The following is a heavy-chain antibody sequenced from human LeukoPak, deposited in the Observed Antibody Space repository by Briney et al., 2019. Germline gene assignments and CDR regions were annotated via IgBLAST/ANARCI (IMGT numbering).Heavy chain of an antibody. CDR1: GDSISSSNYY. J-gene: IGHJ4*02. CDR2: IYYSGST. D-gene: IGHD3-10*01. CDR3: ASSYGSGSYQTDY. V-gene: IGHV4-39*01. Sequence: SETLSLTCTVSGDSISSSNYYWGWIRQPPGKGLEWIASIYYSGSTYYDPSLKSRVTISVDMSKNQFSLKLSSVTAADTAVYYCASSYGSGSYQTDYWGQGTLVTVSS.